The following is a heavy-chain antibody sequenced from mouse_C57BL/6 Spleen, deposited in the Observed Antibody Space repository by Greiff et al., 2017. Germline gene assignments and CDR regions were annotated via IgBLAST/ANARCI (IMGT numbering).Heavy chain of an antibody. CDR1: GYTFTSYW. Sequence: QVQLQQPGAELVRPGSSVKLSCKASGYTFTSYWMDWVKQRPGQGLEWIGNIYPSDSETHYNQKFKDKATLTVDKSSSTAYMQLSSLAYEDSAVYYCARGDGAFDYWGQGTTLTVSS. D-gene: IGHD1-1*02. V-gene: IGHV1-61*01. CDR2: IYPSDSET. CDR3: ARGDGAFDY. J-gene: IGHJ2*01.